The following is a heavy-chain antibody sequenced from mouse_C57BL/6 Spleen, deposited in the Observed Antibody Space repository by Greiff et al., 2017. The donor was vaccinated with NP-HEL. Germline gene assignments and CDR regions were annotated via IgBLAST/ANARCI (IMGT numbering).Heavy chain of an antibody. CDR3: ARYYDYEPYAMDY. Sequence: VQLQQSGAELAKPGASVKLSCKASGYTFTSYWMHWVKQRPGRGLEWIGYINPSSGYTKYNQKFKDKATLTADKSSSTAYMQLSSLTYEDSAVYYCARYYDYEPYAMDYWGQGTSVTVSS. D-gene: IGHD2-4*01. J-gene: IGHJ4*01. CDR2: INPSSGYT. V-gene: IGHV1-7*01. CDR1: GYTFTSYW.